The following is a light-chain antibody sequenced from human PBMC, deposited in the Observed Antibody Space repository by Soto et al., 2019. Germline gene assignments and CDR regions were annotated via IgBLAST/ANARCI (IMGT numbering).Light chain of an antibody. V-gene: IGKV1-33*01. Sequence: DIQMTQSPSSMSASVGDRVTITCKSSQDINNYLDCYQQKPGKAPKLLIYDASNLETGVTSRFSGSGSGTDFTSTISRLQTEDIATYYCQQYDNLPFTFGQGTRLDIK. J-gene: IGKJ5*01. CDR1: QDINNY. CDR2: DAS. CDR3: QQYDNLPFT.